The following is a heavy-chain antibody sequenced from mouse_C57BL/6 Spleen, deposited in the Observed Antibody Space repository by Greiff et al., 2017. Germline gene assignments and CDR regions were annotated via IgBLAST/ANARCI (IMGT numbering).Heavy chain of an antibody. V-gene: IGHV1-82*01. CDR3: ARVTVPSYWYFDV. J-gene: IGHJ1*03. D-gene: IGHD5-1*01. CDR1: GYAFSSSW. CDR2: NYPGDGDT. Sequence: QVQLQQSGPELVKPGASVKISCKASGYAFSSSWMNWVKQRPGKGLEWIGRNYPGDGDTNYNGKFKGKATLTADKSSSTAYMQLSSLTSEDSAVYFCARVTVPSYWYFDVWGTGTTVTVSS.